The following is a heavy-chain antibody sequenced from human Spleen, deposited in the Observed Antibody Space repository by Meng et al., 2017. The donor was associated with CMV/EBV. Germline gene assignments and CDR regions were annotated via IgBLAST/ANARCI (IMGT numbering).Heavy chain of an antibody. CDR1: GFTFSSYW. J-gene: IGHJ4*02. V-gene: IGHV3-7*03. D-gene: IGHD3-3*01. Sequence: GESLKISCAASGFTFSSYWMSWVRQAPGKGLEWVANIKQDGSEKYYVDSVKDRFIISRDNSKNTLYLQMNSLRAEDTAVYYCAKDRGHYDLWSSYSGLDYWGQGTLVTVSS. CDR2: IKQDGSEK. CDR3: AKDRGHYDLWSSYSGLDY.